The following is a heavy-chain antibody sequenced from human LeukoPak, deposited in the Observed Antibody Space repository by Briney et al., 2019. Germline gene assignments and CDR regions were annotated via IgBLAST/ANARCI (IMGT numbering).Heavy chain of an antibody. CDR3: ASLDVDTAMVTSNDAFDI. J-gene: IGHJ3*02. D-gene: IGHD5-18*01. Sequence: GGSLRLSCAASGFTFSDYYMSWVRQAPGKGLEWVSVIYSGGSTYYADSVKGRFTISRDNSKNTLYLQMNSLRAEDTAVYYCASLDVDTAMVTSNDAFDIWGQGTMVTVSS. CDR1: GFTFSDYY. V-gene: IGHV3-66*01. CDR2: IYSGGST.